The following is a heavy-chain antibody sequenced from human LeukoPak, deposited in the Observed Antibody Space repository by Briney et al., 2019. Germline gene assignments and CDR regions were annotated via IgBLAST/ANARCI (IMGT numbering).Heavy chain of an antibody. V-gene: IGHV3-20*01. CDR3: ARASSYGIDQSDY. J-gene: IGHJ4*02. CDR1: GFTFDDYG. CDR2: INWNGGST. Sequence: GGSLRLSCAASGFTFDDYGMSWVRQAPGKGLEWVSGINWNGGSTGYADSVKGRFTISRDNAENSLYLQMNSLRAEDTALYHCARASSYGIDQSDYWGQGTLVTVSS. D-gene: IGHD5-18*01.